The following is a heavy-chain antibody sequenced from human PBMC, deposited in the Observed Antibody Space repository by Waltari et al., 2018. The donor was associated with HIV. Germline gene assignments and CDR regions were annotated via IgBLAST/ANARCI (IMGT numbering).Heavy chain of an antibody. Sequence: VQLLESGGGLVQPGGSLRLPCAASGFRFSEYAMRWVRQAPGKGPEWIAGISDSGRSTYYTDSVRGRFTISRDGSKSTVYLQMNGLRVDDTAVYYCAARGFSRWGRGTLVTVSS. V-gene: IGHV3-23*01. J-gene: IGHJ2*01. D-gene: IGHD6-25*01. CDR1: GFRFSEYA. CDR2: ISDSGRST. CDR3: AARGFSR.